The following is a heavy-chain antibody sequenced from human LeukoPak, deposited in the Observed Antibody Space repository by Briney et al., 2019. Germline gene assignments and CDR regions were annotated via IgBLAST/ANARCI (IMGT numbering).Heavy chain of an antibody. CDR3: AASELDDYDSWSGGRYYGMDV. V-gene: IGHV1-58*02. J-gene: IGHJ6*02. Sequence: SVKVSCKASGFTFTSSAMQWVRQARGQRLEWIGWIVVGSGNTNYAQKFQERVTITRDMSTSTAYMELSSLRSEDTAVYYCAASELDDYDSWSGGRYYGMDVWGQGTTVTVSS. CDR2: IVVGSGNT. D-gene: IGHD3-3*01. CDR1: GFTFTSSA.